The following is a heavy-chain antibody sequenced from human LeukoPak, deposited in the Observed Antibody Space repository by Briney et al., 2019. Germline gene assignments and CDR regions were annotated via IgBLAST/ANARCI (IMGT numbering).Heavy chain of an antibody. CDR3: AKAEWELLGYFQH. V-gene: IGHV3-23*01. Sequence: GGSLRLSCADSGFTFSSYAMSWVRQAPGKGLEWVSAISGSGGSTYYADSVKGRFTISRDNSKNTLYLQMNSLRAEDTAVYYCAKAEWELLGYFQHWGQGTLVTVSS. CDR1: GFTFSSYA. D-gene: IGHD1-26*01. CDR2: ISGSGGST. J-gene: IGHJ1*01.